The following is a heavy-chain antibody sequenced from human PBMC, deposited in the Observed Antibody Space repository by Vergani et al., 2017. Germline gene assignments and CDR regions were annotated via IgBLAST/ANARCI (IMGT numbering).Heavy chain of an antibody. Sequence: QVQLVESGGGLVKPGGSLRLSCTASGFFFSDYYMSWLRQAPGKGLEWISYIASSDTTVYYADSVKGRFTISRDNAKNSLYLEMNSLRAEDTAVYYCARDHLDFSGSGSPYYFDHWGQGTQVTVSS. CDR2: IASSDTTV. D-gene: IGHD3-10*01. CDR3: ARDHLDFSGSGSPYYFDH. J-gene: IGHJ4*02. CDR1: GFFFSDYY. V-gene: IGHV3-11*04.